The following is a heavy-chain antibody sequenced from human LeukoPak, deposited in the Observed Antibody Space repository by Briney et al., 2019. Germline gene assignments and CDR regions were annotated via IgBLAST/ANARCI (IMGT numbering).Heavy chain of an antibody. V-gene: IGHV3-48*03. CDR2: ISTTGSTV. Sequence: GGSLRLSCAASGFSFGGYEMNWVRQAPGKGLEWVSYISTTGSTVYYADSVEGQFTISRDNAKNLLYLQMNSLRAEDAAVYYCAKDFPHYYESSHGMDAWGQGTTVTVSS. CDR1: GFSFGGYE. D-gene: IGHD3-22*01. J-gene: IGHJ6*02. CDR3: AKDFPHYYESSHGMDA.